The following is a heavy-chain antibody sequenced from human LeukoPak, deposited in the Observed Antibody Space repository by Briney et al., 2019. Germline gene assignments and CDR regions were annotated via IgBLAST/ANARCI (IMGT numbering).Heavy chain of an antibody. D-gene: IGHD6-19*01. CDR3: AKDMAEAVAGTFDN. Sequence: GGSLRLSCAASGFTFSSYAMSWVRQAPGKGLEWVSAISGSGGSTYYADSVKGRFTISRDNSKNTLYLQMNSLRAEDTALYYCAKDMAEAVAGTFDNWGQGTLVTVSS. J-gene: IGHJ5*02. CDR2: ISGSGGST. CDR1: GFTFSSYA. V-gene: IGHV3-23*01.